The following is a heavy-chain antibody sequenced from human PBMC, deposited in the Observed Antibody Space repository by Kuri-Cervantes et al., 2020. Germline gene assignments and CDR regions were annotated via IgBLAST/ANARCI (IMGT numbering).Heavy chain of an antibody. J-gene: IGHJ6*03. CDR3: ARDRDEYTTWHARGYNYYMDV. V-gene: IGHV3-23*01. Sequence: GESLKISCAASGFTFSSYAMSWVRQAPGKGLEWVSAISGSGGSTYYADSVKGRFTISRDNSKNTLYLQMNSLRAEDTAVYYCARDRDEYTTWHARGYNYYMDVWAKGTTVTVSS. D-gene: IGHD6-6*01. CDR1: GFTFSSYA. CDR2: ISGSGGST.